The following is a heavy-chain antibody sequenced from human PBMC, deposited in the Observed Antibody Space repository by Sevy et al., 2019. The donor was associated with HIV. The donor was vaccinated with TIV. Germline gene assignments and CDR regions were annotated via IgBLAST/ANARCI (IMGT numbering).Heavy chain of an antibody. CDR3: ARDQAGPSDDYYYYYGMDL. V-gene: IGHV3-30-3*01. D-gene: IGHD3-10*01. Sequence: GGSLRLSCAASGFILRNYVMHWVRQAPGKGLEWVAAVSFDGSDEFYADSVKGRFTISRDNSKNRLYLQTNSLRAEDTAVYYCARDQAGPSDDYYYYYGMDLWGQGTTVTVSS. J-gene: IGHJ6*02. CDR2: VSFDGSDE. CDR1: GFILRNYV.